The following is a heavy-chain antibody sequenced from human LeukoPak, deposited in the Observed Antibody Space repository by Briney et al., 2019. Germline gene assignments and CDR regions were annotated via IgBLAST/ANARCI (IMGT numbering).Heavy chain of an antibody. J-gene: IGHJ4*02. CDR3: AKGDCSSTSCLRYFDY. CDR1: GFTFDEYA. CDR2: ISWNSGGI. V-gene: IGHV3-9*01. Sequence: PGGSLRLSCAASGFTFDEYAMHWVRHAPGKGLECVSGISWNSGGIGYSDSVKGRFTISRDSAKNSLYLQMNSLRAEDTALYYCAKGDCSSTSCLRYFDYWGQGTLVTVSS. D-gene: IGHD2-2*01.